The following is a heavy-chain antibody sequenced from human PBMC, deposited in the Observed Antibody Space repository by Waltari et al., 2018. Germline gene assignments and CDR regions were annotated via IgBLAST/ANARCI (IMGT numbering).Heavy chain of an antibody. CDR1: GFTFSSYS. D-gene: IGHD3-10*01. J-gene: IGHJ6*03. CDR2: ISSSSSTI. Sequence: VHGGGSLRLSCAASGFTFSSYSMNWVRQAPGKGLEWVSYISSSSSTIYYADSLKGRFTISRDNAKNSLYLQMNSLRDEDTAVYYCARDGLWFGELSNYYYYYMDVWGKGTTVTVSS. CDR3: ARDGLWFGELSNYYYYYMDV. V-gene: IGHV3-48*02.